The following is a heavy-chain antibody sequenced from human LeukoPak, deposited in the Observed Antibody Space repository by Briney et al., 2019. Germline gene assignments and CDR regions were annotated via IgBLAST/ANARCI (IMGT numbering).Heavy chain of an antibody. CDR3: AGAVADPNNWFDP. D-gene: IGHD6-19*01. V-gene: IGHV4-39*07. CDR1: GGSISSSSYY. J-gene: IGHJ5*02. CDR2: IYYSGST. Sequence: SETLSLTCTVSGGSISSSSYYWGWIRQPPGKGLEWIGSIYYSGSTYYNPSLKSRVTISVDTSKNQFSLKLSSVTAADTAVYYCAGAVADPNNWFDPWGQGTLVTVSS.